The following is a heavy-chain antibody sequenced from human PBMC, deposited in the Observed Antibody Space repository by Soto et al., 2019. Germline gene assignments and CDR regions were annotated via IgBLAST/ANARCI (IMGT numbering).Heavy chain of an antibody. CDR1: GYTFTTYA. D-gene: IGHD1-26*01. CDR2: INPASGHT. V-gene: IGHV1-3*01. J-gene: IGHJ6*02. CDR3: GRSVVGATGEILYNAMDV. Sequence: GASVKVSCTASGYTFTTYALHWVRQAPGQRPEWMGWINPASGHTKYSKKFQDRVTITRDTSASTGYMELSSLRSEDTAVYYCGRSVVGATGEILYNAMDVWGQGTTVTVSS.